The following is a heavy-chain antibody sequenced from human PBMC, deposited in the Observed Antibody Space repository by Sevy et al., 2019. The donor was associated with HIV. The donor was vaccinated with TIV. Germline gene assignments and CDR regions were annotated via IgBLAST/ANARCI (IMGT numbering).Heavy chain of an antibody. D-gene: IGHD5-18*01. CDR2: TNPNSGGT. J-gene: IGHJ3*02. Sequence: ASVKVSSKASGYTFTGYYMHWVRQAPGQGLEWMGWTNPNSGGTNYAQKFQGRVTMTRDTSISTAYMERSRPRSDDTAVYYCASIVDTAMGNAFDIWGQGTMVTVSS. V-gene: IGHV1-2*02. CDR3: ASIVDTAMGNAFDI. CDR1: GYTFTGYY.